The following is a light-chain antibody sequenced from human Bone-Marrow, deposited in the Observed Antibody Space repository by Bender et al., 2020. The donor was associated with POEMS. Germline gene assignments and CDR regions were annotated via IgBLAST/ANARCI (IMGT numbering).Light chain of an antibody. CDR3: QVWDSSNDHPV. J-gene: IGLJ2*01. V-gene: IGLV3-21*03. CDR1: NIGIKS. CDR2: DDS. Sequence: SYVLTQPPSVSVAPGKTARITCGGDNIGIKSVHWYQQEPGQAPVLVVHDDSDRPSGIPERFSGSNSGNTATLTISGVEAGDEAEYYCQVWDSSNDHPVFGGGTKLTVL.